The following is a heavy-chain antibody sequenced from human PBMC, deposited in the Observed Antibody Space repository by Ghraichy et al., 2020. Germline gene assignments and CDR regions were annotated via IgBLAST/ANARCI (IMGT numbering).Heavy chain of an antibody. CDR3: ARLQLWSRCFDY. D-gene: IGHD5-18*01. CDR2: IYYSGST. Sequence: SETLSLTCTVSGGSISSSSYYWGWIRQPPGKGLEWIGSIYYSGSTYYNPSLKSRVTISVDTSKNQFSLKLSSVTAADTAVYYCARLQLWSRCFDYWGQGTLVTVSS. V-gene: IGHV4-39*01. CDR1: GGSISSSSYY. J-gene: IGHJ4*02.